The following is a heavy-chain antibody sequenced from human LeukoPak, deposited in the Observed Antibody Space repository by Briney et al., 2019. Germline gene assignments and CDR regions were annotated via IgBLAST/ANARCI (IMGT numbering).Heavy chain of an antibody. CDR1: GYTFITYG. D-gene: IGHD3-3*01. Sequence: GASVKVSCKASGYTFITYGISWVRQAPGQGLEWMGWISAYNGNTNYAQKLQGRVTMTTDTSTSTAYMELRSLRSDDTAVYYCGRGYYDFWSGYVYYMDVWGKGTTVTVSS. CDR2: ISAYNGNT. V-gene: IGHV1-18*01. J-gene: IGHJ6*03. CDR3: GRGYYDFWSGYVYYMDV.